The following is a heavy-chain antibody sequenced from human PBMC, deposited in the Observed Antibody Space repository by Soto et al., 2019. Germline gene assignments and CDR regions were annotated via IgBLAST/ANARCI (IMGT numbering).Heavy chain of an antibody. CDR1: GFTFSSYS. CDR2: ISSSNSTI. Sequence: AGGSLRLSCAASGFTFSSYSMNWVRQAPGKGLEWVSYISSSNSTIYYADSVKGRFTISRDNAKNSLYLQMNSLRAEDTAVYYCARLKLGKSDYMDVWGKGTTVTVS. CDR3: ARLKLGKSDYMDV. V-gene: IGHV3-48*01. J-gene: IGHJ6*03.